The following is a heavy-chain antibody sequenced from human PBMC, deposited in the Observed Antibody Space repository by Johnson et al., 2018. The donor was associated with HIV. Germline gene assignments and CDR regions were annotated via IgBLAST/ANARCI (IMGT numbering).Heavy chain of an antibody. Sequence: VQLVESGGGLVQPGESLRLSCSASGFTFSSYDMHWVRQSTGKGLEWVSGIGAAGETHYPDPVKGRFTVSRDNANHSLYLHMNNLRVGDTAVYYCARAYGRGLGYSNSWRDAFDILGQGTMVTVSS. CDR1: GFTFSSYD. CDR2: IGAAGET. CDR3: ARAYGRGLGYSNSWRDAFDI. J-gene: IGHJ3*02. D-gene: IGHD6-13*01. V-gene: IGHV3-13*01.